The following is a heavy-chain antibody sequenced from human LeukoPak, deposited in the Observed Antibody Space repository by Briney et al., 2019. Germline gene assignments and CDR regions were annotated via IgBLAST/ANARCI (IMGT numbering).Heavy chain of an antibody. CDR3: AAAPIEMQQRGFDY. D-gene: IGHD5-24*01. V-gene: IGHV1-58*02. J-gene: IGHJ4*02. CDR1: GFTFTNSA. Sequence: TSVKVSCKASGFTFTNSAMQWVRQARGQRLAWIGWIVVASGNTKYAQKFQERVTITRDMSTSTAYMELSSLSPEDTAVYYCAAAPIEMQQRGFDYWGQGTLVTVSS. CDR2: IVVASGNT.